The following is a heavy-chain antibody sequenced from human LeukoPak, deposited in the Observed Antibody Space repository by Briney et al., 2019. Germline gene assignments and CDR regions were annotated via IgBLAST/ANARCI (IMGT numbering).Heavy chain of an antibody. Sequence: ASVKVSCKASGYTFTGYYIDWVRQAPGQGLEWMGWINPNSGGTNYAQKFQGRVTMTRDTSIGTVYMELSSLRSDDTAVYYCARALSLDYWGQGTLVAVSS. CDR2: INPNSGGT. CDR1: GYTFTGYY. V-gene: IGHV1-2*02. CDR3: ARALSLDY. J-gene: IGHJ4*02.